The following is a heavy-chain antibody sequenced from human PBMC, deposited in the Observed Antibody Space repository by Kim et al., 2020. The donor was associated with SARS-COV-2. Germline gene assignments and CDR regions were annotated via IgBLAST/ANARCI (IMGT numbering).Heavy chain of an antibody. CDR3: AKGPGFLEWLSPRYYYYGMDV. V-gene: IGHV3-43*02. Sequence: GVSLRLSCAASGFTFDDYAMHWVRQAPGKGLEWVSLISGDGGSTYYADSVKGRFTISRDNSKNSLYLQMNSLRTEDTALYYCAKGPGFLEWLSPRYYYYGMDVWGQGTTVTVSS. CDR2: ISGDGGST. D-gene: IGHD3-3*01. CDR1: GFTFDDYA. J-gene: IGHJ6*02.